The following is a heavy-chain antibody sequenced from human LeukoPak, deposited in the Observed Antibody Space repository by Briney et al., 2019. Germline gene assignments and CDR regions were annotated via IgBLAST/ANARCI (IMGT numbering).Heavy chain of an antibody. J-gene: IGHJ4*02. D-gene: IGHD6-13*01. V-gene: IGHV3-21*01. Sequence: GGSLRLSCAASGFTFSSYSMNWVRQAPGEGLEWVSSISSSSSYIYYADSVKGRFTISRDNAKNSLYLQMNSLRAEDTAVYYCAREGIAAAEDYWGQGTLVTVSS. CDR1: GFTFSSYS. CDR2: ISSSSSYI. CDR3: AREGIAAAEDY.